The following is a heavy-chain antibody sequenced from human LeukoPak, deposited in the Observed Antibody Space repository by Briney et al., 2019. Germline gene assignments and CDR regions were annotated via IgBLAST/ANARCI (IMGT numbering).Heavy chain of an antibody. CDR1: GFPLSSYS. Sequence: GGSLRLSCAASGFPLSSYSMNWVRQAPGKGLEWVSYTSGSSSIIYYADSVKGRFTITRDNAKNSLYLQMNSLRAEDAAVYYCAKDWAISRSYYYYMDVWGKGTTVTISS. V-gene: IGHV3-48*01. CDR3: AKDWAISRSYYYYMDV. J-gene: IGHJ6*03. CDR2: TSGSSSII. D-gene: IGHD3-9*01.